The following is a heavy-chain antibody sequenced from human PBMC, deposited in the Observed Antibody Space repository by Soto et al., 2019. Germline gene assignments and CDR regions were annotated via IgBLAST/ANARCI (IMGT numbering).Heavy chain of an antibody. CDR3: ARDLRHYSDSSGSVNFDY. Sequence: QVQLVQSGAEVKKPGSSVKVSCKASGGTFSSYAISWVRQAPGQGLEWMGGIIPIFGTANYAQKFQGRVTITADESTSTAYMELSSLRSEDTAVYYCARDLRHYSDSSGSVNFDYWGQGTLVTVSS. V-gene: IGHV1-69*01. J-gene: IGHJ4*02. CDR2: IIPIFGTA. D-gene: IGHD3-22*01. CDR1: GGTFSSYA.